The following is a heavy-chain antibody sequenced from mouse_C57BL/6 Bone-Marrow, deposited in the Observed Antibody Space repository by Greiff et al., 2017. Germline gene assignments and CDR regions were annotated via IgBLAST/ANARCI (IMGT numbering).Heavy chain of an antibody. V-gene: IGHV1-55*01. J-gene: IGHJ4*01. CDR1: GYTFTSYW. CDR3: AIITDAMVY. CDR2: IYPGSGST. D-gene: IGHD1-3*01. Sequence: VQLQQPGAELVKPGASVKMSCKASGYTFTSYWITWVKQRPGQGLEWIGDIYPGSGSTNYNEKFKSKATLTVDTSSSTSYMQLSRLTSEDSAVYCCAIITDAMVYWGQGTSVTVSS.